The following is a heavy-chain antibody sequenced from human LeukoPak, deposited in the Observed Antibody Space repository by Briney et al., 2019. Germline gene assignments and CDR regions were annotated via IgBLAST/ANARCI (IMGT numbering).Heavy chain of an antibody. CDR1: GFIFSDYG. Sequence: PGGSLRLSCAASGFIFSDYGVHWVRQAPGKGLEWVAFIWYDGSNKYYADSVKGRFTISRDNSKNTLYLQMNSLRAEDTAVYYCAKDYGIDYWGQGTLVTVSS. CDR3: AKDYGIDY. CDR2: IWYDGSNK. J-gene: IGHJ4*02. D-gene: IGHD3-10*01. V-gene: IGHV3-30*02.